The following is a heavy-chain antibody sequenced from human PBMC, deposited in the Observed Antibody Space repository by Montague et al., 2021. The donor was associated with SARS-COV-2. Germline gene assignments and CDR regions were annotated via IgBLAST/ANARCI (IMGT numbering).Heavy chain of an antibody. J-gene: IGHJ6*02. CDR3: ARVDYQVPYYYYAGMDL. Sequence: SLRLSCAASGFIFSGYEMNWVRQAPGKGLEWVPYISNSGRTIYNADSVEGRFTISRDNAKKSVYLQINSLGAEDTAVYYCARVDYQVPYYYYAGMDLWGQGTTVTVSS. CDR1: GFIFSGYE. V-gene: IGHV3-48*03. CDR2: ISNSGRTI. D-gene: IGHD3/OR15-3a*01.